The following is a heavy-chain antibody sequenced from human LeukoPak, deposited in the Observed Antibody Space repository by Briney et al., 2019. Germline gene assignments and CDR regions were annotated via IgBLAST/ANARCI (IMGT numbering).Heavy chain of an antibody. CDR1: GFTFSSYW. CDR2: IKQDGSEK. V-gene: IGHV3-7*03. D-gene: IGHD3-3*02. Sequence: PGGSLRLSCAASGFTFSSYWMSWVRQAPGKGLEWVANIKQDGSEKYYVDSVKGRFTISRDNAKNSLYLQMNSLRAEDTALYYCAKDFQEDKLAGGWRGGGYWGQGTLVTVSS. J-gene: IGHJ4*02. CDR3: AKDFQEDKLAGGWRGGGY.